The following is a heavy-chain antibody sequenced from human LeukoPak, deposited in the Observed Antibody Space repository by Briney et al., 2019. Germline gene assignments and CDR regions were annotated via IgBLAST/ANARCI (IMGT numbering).Heavy chain of an antibody. CDR3: ARSDYYYYYMDV. J-gene: IGHJ6*03. CDR1: GYNFTGYY. CDR2: INPNSGDT. Sequence: ASVKVSCKASGYNFTGYYMHWVRQAPGQGLEWMAWINPNSGDTNYAQKFQGRVTMTRDTSIRTAYMELSRLRSDDTAVYYCARSDYYYYYMDVWGKGTTVTVSS. V-gene: IGHV1-2*02.